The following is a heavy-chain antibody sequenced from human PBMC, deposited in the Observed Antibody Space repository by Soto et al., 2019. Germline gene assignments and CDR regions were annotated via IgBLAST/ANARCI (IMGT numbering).Heavy chain of an antibody. CDR1: GYTFTSYD. CDR2: MNPNSGNT. D-gene: IGHD2-15*01. V-gene: IGHV1-8*01. CDR3: ARAVVVVAAHYGMDV. J-gene: IGHJ6*02. Sequence: ASVKVSCKASGYTFTSYDINWVRQATGQGLEWMRWMNPNSGNTGYAQKFQGRVTMTRNTSIITAYMELSSLRSEDTAVNYCARAVVVVAAHYGMDVWGQGTTVTVSS.